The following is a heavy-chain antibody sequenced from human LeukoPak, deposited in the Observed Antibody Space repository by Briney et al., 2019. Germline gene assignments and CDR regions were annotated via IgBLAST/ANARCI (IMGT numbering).Heavy chain of an antibody. V-gene: IGHV3-30-3*01. Sequence: PGRSLRLSCAASGFTFSSYAMHWVRQAPGKGLEWVAVISYDGSNKYYADSVKGRFTISRDNSKNTLYLQMNSLRAEDTAVYYCATSRDGYNYNFDYWGQGTLVTVSS. CDR2: ISYDGSNK. D-gene: IGHD5-24*01. CDR1: GFTFSSYA. J-gene: IGHJ4*02. CDR3: ATSRDGYNYNFDY.